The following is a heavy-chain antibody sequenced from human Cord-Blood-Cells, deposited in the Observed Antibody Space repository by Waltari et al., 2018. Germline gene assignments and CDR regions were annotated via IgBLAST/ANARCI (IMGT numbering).Heavy chain of an antibody. Sequence: QVQLVQSGAEVKKPGASVTVSCKASGYTFTGYYMHWVRQAPGQGLEWMGRINPNSGGTNYAQKFQGRVTMTRDTSISTAYMELSRLRSDDTAVYYCARLNCSSTSCYYYYYYGMDVWGQGTTVTVSS. D-gene: IGHD2-2*01. J-gene: IGHJ6*02. CDR2: INPNSGGT. CDR3: ARLNCSSTSCYYYYYYGMDV. V-gene: IGHV1-2*06. CDR1: GYTFTGYY.